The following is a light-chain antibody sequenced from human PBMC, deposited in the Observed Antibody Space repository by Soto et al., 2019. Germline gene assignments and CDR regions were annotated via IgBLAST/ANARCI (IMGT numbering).Light chain of an antibody. J-gene: IGKJ2*01. CDR3: QQYFHLIYT. V-gene: IGKV1-33*01. Sequence: DIQMTQSPSSLSASVGDRVTITCQASQDIDNYLNWYQQKPAKAPELLIYDASKLETGVPSRFSGSGSGTDFTFTITTLQPEDSATYYCQQYFHLIYTFGQGTKLEIK. CDR2: DAS. CDR1: QDIDNY.